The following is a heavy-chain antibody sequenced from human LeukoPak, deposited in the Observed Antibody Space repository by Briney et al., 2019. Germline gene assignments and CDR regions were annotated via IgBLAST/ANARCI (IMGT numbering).Heavy chain of an antibody. CDR1: GSSINSNF. Sequence: SETLSLTCTVSGSSINSNFWTWIRQPPGKGLEWIGHIYSTGSANYNPSLKSRVLISGDTSKNQISLKLTSVTAADTAVYFCARHRDYYDTWGHGTLVTVSS. J-gene: IGHJ4*01. V-gene: IGHV4-59*08. CDR2: IYSTGSA. CDR3: ARHRDYYDT. D-gene: IGHD3-22*01.